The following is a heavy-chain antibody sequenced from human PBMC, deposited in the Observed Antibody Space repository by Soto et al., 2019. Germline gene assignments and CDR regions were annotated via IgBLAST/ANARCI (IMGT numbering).Heavy chain of an antibody. D-gene: IGHD3-10*02. Sequence: QVPLVQSGAEVKEPGDSVRVSCEASGYTFTAYYIHWVRRAPGQGLERMGWINPKFGDTTYAQDFQGRVSMTRDMSISTVYMELSRLTSDDTAIYYCARNMDYYYGRGSGNGHGVWGQGTTVTVFS. V-gene: IGHV1-2*02. CDR1: GYTFTAYY. CDR3: ARNMDYYYGRGSGNGHGV. CDR2: INPKFGDT. J-gene: IGHJ6*02.